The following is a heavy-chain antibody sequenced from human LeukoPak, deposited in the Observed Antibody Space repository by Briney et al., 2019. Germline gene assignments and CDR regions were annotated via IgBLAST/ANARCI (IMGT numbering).Heavy chain of an antibody. Sequence: GGSLRLSCAASGFTFSTYSMNWVRQAPGKGLEWVSSISSSGSYIYYADSVKGRFTISGDNAKNSLYLQMNSLRAEDTAVYYCARDLDGYRSGNGAWGQGTLVTVSS. CDR2: ISSSGSYI. CDR3: ARDLDGYRSGNGA. D-gene: IGHD5-12*01. J-gene: IGHJ5*02. V-gene: IGHV3-21*01. CDR1: GFTFSTYS.